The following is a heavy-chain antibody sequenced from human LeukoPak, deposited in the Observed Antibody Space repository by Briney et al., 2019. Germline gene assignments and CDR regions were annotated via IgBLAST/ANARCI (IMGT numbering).Heavy chain of an antibody. D-gene: IGHD3-22*01. CDR2: IYYSGST. Sequence: SETLSLTCTLSGVSLSSGGYYWRWIRPPPGEGLQWIVYIYYSGSTYHNPSLKSRVTISVDTSKNQFSLKLSSVTAADTAVYYCARVIFSSGYYDWFDPWGQGTLVTVSS. CDR3: ARVIFSSGYYDWFDP. V-gene: IGHV4-31*03. J-gene: IGHJ5*02. CDR1: GVSLSSGGYY.